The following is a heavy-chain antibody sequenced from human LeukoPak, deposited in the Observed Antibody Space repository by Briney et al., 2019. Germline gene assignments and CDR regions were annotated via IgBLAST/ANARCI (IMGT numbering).Heavy chain of an antibody. Sequence: ASVKVSCKASGGTFSSYAMSWVRQAPGKGLEWVSAISGSGGSTYYADSVKGRFTISRDNSKNTLYLQMNSLRAEDTAVYYCAKDPPYYYGSGDYWGQGTLVTVSS. CDR3: AKDPPYYYGSGDY. D-gene: IGHD3-10*01. V-gene: IGHV3-23*01. J-gene: IGHJ4*02. CDR2: ISGSGGST. CDR1: GGTFSSYA.